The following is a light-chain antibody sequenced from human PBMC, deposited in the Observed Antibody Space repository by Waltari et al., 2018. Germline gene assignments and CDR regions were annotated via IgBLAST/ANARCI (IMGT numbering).Light chain of an antibody. CDR2: DAS. J-gene: IGKJ1*01. CDR3: QQCNNSPPT. V-gene: IGKV3-11*01. CDR1: QSVSSQ. Sequence: EIVLTQSPATLSLSPGEGATLSCRASQSVSSQLVWYQQKRGQAPRLLIYDASNWATGIPARFSGSGFGTDFTLTISSLEPEDFAVYYCQQCNNSPPTFGQGTKVEIK.